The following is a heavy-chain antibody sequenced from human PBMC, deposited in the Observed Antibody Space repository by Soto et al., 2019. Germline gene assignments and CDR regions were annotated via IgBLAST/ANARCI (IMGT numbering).Heavy chain of an antibody. D-gene: IGHD4-17*01. CDR1: GFTFNSYW. Sequence: EVQLVESGGGLVQPGGSLRLSCAASGFTFNSYWMHWVRQAPGKGLVWVSRIDRDGTDTNYADSVKGRFTISRDNAKNTLFLQMYSLTAEDTAVYYCARATTTVTTRPTLGYWGRGTLVTVSS. V-gene: IGHV3-74*01. J-gene: IGHJ4*02. CDR2: IDRDGTDT. CDR3: ARATTTVTTRPTLGY.